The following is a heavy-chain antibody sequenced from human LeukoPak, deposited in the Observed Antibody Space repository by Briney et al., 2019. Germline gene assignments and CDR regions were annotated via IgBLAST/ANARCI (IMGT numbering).Heavy chain of an antibody. V-gene: IGHV3-21*01. CDR2: ISSSSSYI. CDR3: ARDHSPSTTGWWFDP. J-gene: IGHJ5*02. Sequence: GGSLRLSCAASGFTFSSYSMNWVRQAPGKGLEWVSSISSSSSYIYYADSVKGRFTISRDNAKNSLYLQMNSLRAEDTAVYYCARDHSPSTTGWWFDPWGQGTLVTVSS. CDR1: GFTFSSYS. D-gene: IGHD1-1*01.